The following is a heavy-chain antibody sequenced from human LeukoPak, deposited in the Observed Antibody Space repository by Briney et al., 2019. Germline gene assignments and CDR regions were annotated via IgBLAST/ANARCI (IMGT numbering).Heavy chain of an antibody. D-gene: IGHD5-12*01. CDR2: ISGSGGST. Sequence: GVSPRLSCAASGFTFSSYAMSWVRQAPGKVLEWVSAISGSGGSTYYADSVKGRFTISRDNSKNTLYLQMNSLRAEDTAVYYCAKEGYSGYDRVYWGQGTLVTVSS. J-gene: IGHJ4*02. CDR3: AKEGYSGYDRVY. CDR1: GFTFSSYA. V-gene: IGHV3-23*01.